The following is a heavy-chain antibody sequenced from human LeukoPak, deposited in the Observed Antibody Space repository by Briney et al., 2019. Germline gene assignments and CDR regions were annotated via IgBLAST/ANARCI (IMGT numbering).Heavy chain of an antibody. CDR3: ARGVQGPLGDWFDP. J-gene: IGHJ5*02. Sequence: GASVKVSCKASGYTLTSYDINWVRQATGQGLEWMGWMNPNSGNTGYAQKFQGRVTMTRNTSISTAYMELSSLRSEDTAVYYCARGVQGPLGDWFDPWGQGTLVTVSS. V-gene: IGHV1-8*01. CDR1: GYTLTSYD. CDR2: MNPNSGNT. D-gene: IGHD1-1*01.